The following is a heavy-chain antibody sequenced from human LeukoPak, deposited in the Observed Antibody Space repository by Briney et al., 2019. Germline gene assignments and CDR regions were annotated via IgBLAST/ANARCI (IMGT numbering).Heavy chain of an antibody. V-gene: IGHV3-72*01. J-gene: IGHJ6*03. CDR2: TRNKAESYKT. CDR1: GFSFSNHY. Sequence: GGSLRLSCAASGFSFSNHYINWVRQTPGTGLPRAARTRNKAESYKTEYAASVKGRFTISRDDSKKSLFLHMNSLKTEDTAVYYCARESSIFQVVARSYMDVWGKGTTVTVSS. CDR3: ARESSIFQVVARSYMDV. D-gene: IGHD3-3*01.